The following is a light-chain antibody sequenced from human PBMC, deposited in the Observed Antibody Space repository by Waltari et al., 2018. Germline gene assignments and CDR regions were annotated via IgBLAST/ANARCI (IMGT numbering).Light chain of an antibody. V-gene: IGKV1-5*03. J-gene: IGKJ1*01. CDR1: ESISNW. Sequence: DMQMTPSTSKLSVSVGDRVTITCRASESISNWLAWYQQKPGKAPKVLIHKASSLESGVPSRFSGSGSATEFTLTISNLQPDDFATYYCQQYDSFWTFGQGTKVEIK. CDR2: KAS. CDR3: QQYDSFWT.